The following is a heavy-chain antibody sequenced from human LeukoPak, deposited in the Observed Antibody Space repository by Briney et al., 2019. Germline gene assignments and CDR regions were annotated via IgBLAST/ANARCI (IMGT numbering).Heavy chain of an antibody. V-gene: IGHV3-30*18. CDR3: AKDRQQQLDLDY. CDR2: ISYDGSNK. J-gene: IGHJ4*02. Sequence: XGAVISYDGSNKYYADSVKGRLTISRDNSKNTLYLQMNSLRAEDTAVYYCAKDRQQQLDLDYWGQGTLVTVSS. D-gene: IGHD6-13*01.